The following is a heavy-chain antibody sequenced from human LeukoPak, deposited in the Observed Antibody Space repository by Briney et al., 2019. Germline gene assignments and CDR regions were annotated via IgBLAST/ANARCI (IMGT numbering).Heavy chain of an antibody. CDR1: GGSISSYY. J-gene: IGHJ4*02. Sequence: SETLSLTCTVSGGSISSYYWSWIRQPAGKGLEWIGRIYTSGSTNYNPSLKSRVTMSVDTSKNQFSLKLSSVTAADTAVYYCARVCYYDSSGYYYLDYWGQGTLVTVSS. V-gene: IGHV4-4*07. D-gene: IGHD3-22*01. CDR3: ARVCYYDSSGYYYLDY. CDR2: IYTSGST.